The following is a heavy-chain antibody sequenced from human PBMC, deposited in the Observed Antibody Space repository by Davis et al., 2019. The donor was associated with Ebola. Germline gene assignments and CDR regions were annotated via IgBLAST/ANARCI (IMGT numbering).Heavy chain of an antibody. V-gene: IGHV4-34*01. CDR2: INHSGST. CDR1: GGSFSGYY. CDR3: ARDLHGDFWPNWFDP. Sequence: PSETLSLTCAVYGGSFSGYYWSWIRQPPGKGLEWIGEINHSGSTNYNVSLKSRVTISVDTSKNQFSLKLKSVTAADTAVYYCARDLHGDFWPNWFDPWGQGTLATVSS. D-gene: IGHD3-3*01. J-gene: IGHJ5*02.